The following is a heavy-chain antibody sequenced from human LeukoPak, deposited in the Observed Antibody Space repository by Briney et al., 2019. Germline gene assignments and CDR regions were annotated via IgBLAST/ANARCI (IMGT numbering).Heavy chain of an antibody. CDR1: GGSISSYY. V-gene: IGHV4-59*12. D-gene: IGHD2-21*01. J-gene: IGHJ5*02. CDR3: ARYYCIGNYCYSTNWFDT. CDR2: IYYSGST. Sequence: SETLSLTCTVSGGSISSYYWSWIRQPPGKGLEWIGYIYYSGSTNYNPSLKSRVTISVDTSKNQFFLELSSVTAADTAVYFCARYYCIGNYCYSTNWFDTWGQGTLVTVSS.